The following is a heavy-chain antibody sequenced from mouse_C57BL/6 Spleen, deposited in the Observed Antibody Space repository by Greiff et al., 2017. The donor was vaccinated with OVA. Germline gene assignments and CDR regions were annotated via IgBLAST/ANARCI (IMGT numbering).Heavy chain of an antibody. J-gene: IGHJ4*01. CDR3: ARDQGSSPSYAMDY. Sequence: DVQLVESEGGLVQPGSSMKLSCTASGFTFSDYYMAWVRQVPEKGLEWVANINYDGSSTYYLDSLKSRFIISRDNAKNILYLQMSSLKSEDTATYYFARDQGSSPSYAMDYWGQGTSVTVSS. CDR1: GFTFSDYY. D-gene: IGHD1-1*01. CDR2: INYDGSST. V-gene: IGHV5-16*01.